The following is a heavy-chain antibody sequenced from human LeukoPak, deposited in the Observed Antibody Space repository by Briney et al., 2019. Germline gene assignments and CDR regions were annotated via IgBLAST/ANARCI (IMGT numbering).Heavy chain of an antibody. J-gene: IGHJ4*02. D-gene: IGHD2-2*01. CDR1: VFTHNNYT. V-gene: IGHV3-30-3*01. CDR2: ISYDGTNK. CDR3: APDFCGQLYLFHL. Sequence: GGSLILCCGAAVFTHNNYTVFWGRQAPGKGLEWVAVISYDGTNKYYTDSVKGRFTISRDNSKNTLYLQMNSLRAEHTAVYYCAPDFCGQLYLFHLWGQGTLVTVSS.